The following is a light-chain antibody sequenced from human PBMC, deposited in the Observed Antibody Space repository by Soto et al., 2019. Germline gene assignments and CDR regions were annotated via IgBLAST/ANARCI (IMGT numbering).Light chain of an antibody. V-gene: IGKV3-15*01. J-gene: IGKJ1*01. CDR1: QSVTDN. CDR2: GAS. Sequence: EMVMTQSPATLSVSPGERATHSCRASQSVTDNVAWYQQKPGQAPRLLIYGASTRYTGVPARFSGGGSETEFTLTISSLQSEDFAVYYCQQYKDWPRTFGQGTKVEIK. CDR3: QQYKDWPRT.